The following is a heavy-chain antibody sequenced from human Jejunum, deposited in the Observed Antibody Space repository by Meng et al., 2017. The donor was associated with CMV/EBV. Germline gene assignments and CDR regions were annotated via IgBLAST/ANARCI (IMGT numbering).Heavy chain of an antibody. CDR2: IYYSGST. CDR3: ARDSPTAGFYYSGGYSRGYFDY. V-gene: IGHV4-39*07. Sequence: WGGTRQPPGKGLEWIGTIYYSGSTYYKQYIKSRLSMSVDTSRNQFSLRLSSVTAADTAVYYCARDSPTAGFYYSGGYSRGYFDYWGQGMLVTVSS. D-gene: IGHD3-22*01. J-gene: IGHJ4*02.